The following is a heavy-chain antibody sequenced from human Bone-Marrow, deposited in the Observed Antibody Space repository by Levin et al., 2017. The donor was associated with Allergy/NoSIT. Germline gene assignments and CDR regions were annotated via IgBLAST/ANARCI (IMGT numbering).Heavy chain of an antibody. V-gene: IGHV3-23*01. J-gene: IGHJ5*02. D-gene: IGHD2-2*01. Sequence: PGGSLRLSCAASGFTFSSYAMTWVRQAPGKGLEWVSTISGGGVSTYYADSVKGRFTISRDNSKNTLYLQMNSLRAEDTAVYHCAKGRSHCSNSCDVVWFDPWGQGTLVTVSS. CDR2: ISGGGVST. CDR3: AKGRSHCSNSCDVVWFDP. CDR1: GFTFSSYA.